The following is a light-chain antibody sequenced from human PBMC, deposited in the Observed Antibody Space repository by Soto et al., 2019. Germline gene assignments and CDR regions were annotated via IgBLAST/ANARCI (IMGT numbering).Light chain of an antibody. CDR3: QQYNNWLWT. V-gene: IGKV3-15*01. CDR1: QSVSSN. J-gene: IGKJ1*01. CDR2: GAS. Sequence: EIVMTQSPATLSVSPGESATLSCRASQSVSSNLAWYQQKPGPAHRLLIYGASTRATGIPARFSGSGSGKEFTLTISSVQSEDFAVYYCQQYNNWLWTFGQGTKVEIK.